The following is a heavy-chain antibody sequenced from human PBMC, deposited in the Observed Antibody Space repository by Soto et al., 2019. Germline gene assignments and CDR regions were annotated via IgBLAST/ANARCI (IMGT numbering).Heavy chain of an antibody. D-gene: IGHD3-22*01. CDR1: GYTFTSYG. V-gene: IGHV1-18*01. Sequence: ASVKVSCKASGYTFTSYGISWVRQAPGQGLEWMGWISAYNGNTNYAQKLQGRVTMTTDTSTSTAYMELRSLRSDDTAVYYCARAPRNYYDSSGYRPDYWGQGTLVTVSS. CDR2: ISAYNGNT. J-gene: IGHJ4*02. CDR3: ARAPRNYYDSSGYRPDY.